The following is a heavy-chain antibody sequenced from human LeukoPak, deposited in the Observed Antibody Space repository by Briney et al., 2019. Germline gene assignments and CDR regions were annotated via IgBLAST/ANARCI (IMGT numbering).Heavy chain of an antibody. CDR1: GFTFSDYY. CDR3: ARGVLWSGYFYFDY. CDR2: IRNKANSYTT. Sequence: GGSLRLSCAVSGFTFSDYYMDWVRQAPGKGLELVGRIRNKANSYTTEYAASVKGRFTISKDDSKNSLYLQMNSLEAEDTAMYYCARGVLWSGYFYFDYWGQGTLVIVSS. D-gene: IGHD3-3*01. V-gene: IGHV3-72*01. J-gene: IGHJ4*02.